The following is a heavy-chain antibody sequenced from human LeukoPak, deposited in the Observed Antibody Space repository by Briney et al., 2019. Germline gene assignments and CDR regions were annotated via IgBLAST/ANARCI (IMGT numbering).Heavy chain of an antibody. CDR2: ISGSGGST. CDR3: AKDLQRYLLFGSGENAFHI. V-gene: IGHV3-23*01. J-gene: IGHJ3*02. CDR1: GFTFSSYA. Sequence: PGGSLRLSCAASGFTFSSYAMSWVRQAPGKGLEWVSIISGSGGSTYYADSVKGRFTISRDNSKSMMYLQMDSLRAEDTAVYYCAKDLQRYLLFGSGENAFHIWGQGTMVTVSS. D-gene: IGHD3-10*01.